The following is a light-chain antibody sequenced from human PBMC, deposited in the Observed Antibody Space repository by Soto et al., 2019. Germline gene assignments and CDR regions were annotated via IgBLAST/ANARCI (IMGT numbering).Light chain of an antibody. J-gene: IGKJ1*01. CDR2: WAY. Sequence: DIVMTQSPDSLSVSLGERATINCKASQSGFSNSNNKTLLALFQQKPGPPPGLLIYWAYTRESGVPDRFSGSGSGTDFTLTISCLQAEDLASYYCQQYSSPPVTFGQETNVEI. CDR3: QQYSSPPVT. CDR1: QSGFSNSNNKTL. V-gene: IGKV4-1*01.